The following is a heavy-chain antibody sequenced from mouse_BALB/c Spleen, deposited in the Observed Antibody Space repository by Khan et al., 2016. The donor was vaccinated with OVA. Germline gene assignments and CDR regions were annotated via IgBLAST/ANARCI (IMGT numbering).Heavy chain of an antibody. Sequence: HVQLKQSGPELVRPGVSVKISCKGSGYTFTDYGMHWVRQSPAKSLEWIGVITTYSGDTNYNQKFKGKATMTVDKSSSTAYMELARLTSEDSAIYYCARLTLRLDYWGQGTSVTVSS. CDR2: ITTYSGDT. CDR3: ARLTLRLDY. D-gene: IGHD1-1*01. CDR1: GYTFTDYG. J-gene: IGHJ4*01. V-gene: IGHV1S137*01.